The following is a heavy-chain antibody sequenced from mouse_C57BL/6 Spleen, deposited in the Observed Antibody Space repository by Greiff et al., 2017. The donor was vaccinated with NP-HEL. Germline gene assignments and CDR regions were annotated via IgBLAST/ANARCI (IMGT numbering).Heavy chain of an antibody. CDR1: GYTFTSYW. V-gene: IGHV1-69*01. CDR3: ATIFITTVVAKDYYAMDY. J-gene: IGHJ4*01. D-gene: IGHD1-1*01. CDR2: IDPSDSYT. Sequence: VQLQQPGAELVMPGASVKLSCKASGYTFTSYWMHWVKQRPGQGLEWIGEIDPSDSYTNYNQKFKGKSTLTVDKSSSTAYMQLSSLTSEDSAVYYCATIFITTVVAKDYYAMDYWGQGTSVTVSS.